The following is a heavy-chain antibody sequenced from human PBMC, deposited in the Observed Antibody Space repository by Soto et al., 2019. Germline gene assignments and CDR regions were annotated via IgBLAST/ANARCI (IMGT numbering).Heavy chain of an antibody. D-gene: IGHD3-22*01. CDR2: IYTSGST. Sequence: SETLSLTCTVSGGSISSYYWSWIRQPAGKGLEWIGRIYTSGSTNYNPSLKSRVTMSVDTSKNQFPLKLSSVTAADTAVYYCARALPTYYYDSSGYYRDIYFDYWGQGTLVTVSS. V-gene: IGHV4-4*07. CDR3: ARALPTYYYDSSGYYRDIYFDY. J-gene: IGHJ4*02. CDR1: GGSISSYY.